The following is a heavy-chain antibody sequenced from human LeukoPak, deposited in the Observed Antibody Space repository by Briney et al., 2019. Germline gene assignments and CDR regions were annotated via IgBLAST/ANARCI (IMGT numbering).Heavy chain of an antibody. D-gene: IGHD6-19*01. Sequence: GASVKVSCKASGGTFSSYAISWVRQAPGQGLEWMGGIIPIFGTANYAQKFQGRVTITADESTSTAYMELSSLRSEDTAVYYCARYLSGYSSGWYYFDYWGQGTLVTVSS. CDR1: GGTFSSYA. CDR3: ARYLSGYSSGWYYFDY. J-gene: IGHJ4*02. V-gene: IGHV1-69*01. CDR2: IIPIFGTA.